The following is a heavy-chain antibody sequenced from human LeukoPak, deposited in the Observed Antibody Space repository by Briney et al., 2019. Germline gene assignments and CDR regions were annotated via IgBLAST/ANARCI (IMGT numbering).Heavy chain of an antibody. CDR1: GYTFTSYD. Sequence: ASVKLSCKASGYTFTSYDINWVRQATGQGLEWMGWMNPYSSNTGNSQKFQGRVTMTWDTSVSTAYLALSSLRSEDTAAYYCARKYHSSSWYAAFDIWGQGTMVTVSS. J-gene: IGHJ3*02. CDR2: MNPYSSNT. D-gene: IGHD6-13*01. V-gene: IGHV1-8*01. CDR3: ARKYHSSSWYAAFDI.